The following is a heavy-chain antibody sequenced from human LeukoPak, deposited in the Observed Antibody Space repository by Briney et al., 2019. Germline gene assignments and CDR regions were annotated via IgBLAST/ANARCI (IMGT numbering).Heavy chain of an antibody. D-gene: IGHD5-18*01. CDR1: GGSISSYY. Sequence: SETLSLTCTVSGGSISSYYWGWIRQPPGKGLEWIGYIYYSGSTNYNPSLKGRVTISVDTSKNQFPLKLSSVTAADTAVYYCARDIGYSYGYYYYYYGMDVWGQGTTVTVSS. CDR3: ARDIGYSYGYYYYYYGMDV. V-gene: IGHV4-59*01. CDR2: IYYSGST. J-gene: IGHJ6*02.